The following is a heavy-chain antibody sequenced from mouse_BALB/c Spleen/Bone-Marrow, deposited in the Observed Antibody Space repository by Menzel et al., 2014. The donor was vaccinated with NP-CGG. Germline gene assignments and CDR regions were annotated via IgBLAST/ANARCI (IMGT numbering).Heavy chain of an antibody. V-gene: IGHV14-3*02. CDR1: GFNIKDTY. D-gene: IGHD1-1*01. Sequence: EVQLQQSGAELVKPGASVKLSCTASGFNIKDTYMHWVKERPEQGLEWIGRIDPANGNTKYDPKFQGKATITADTSSNTAFLQLSSLTSEDTAVYYGVYGRDWYCDVWGAGTTVTVSS. CDR3: VYGRDWYCDV. J-gene: IGHJ1*01. CDR2: IDPANGNT.